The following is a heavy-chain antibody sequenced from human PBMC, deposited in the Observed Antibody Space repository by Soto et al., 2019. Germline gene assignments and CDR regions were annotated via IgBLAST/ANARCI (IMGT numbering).Heavy chain of an antibody. Sequence: GGSLRLSCAASGFTFSNYAINWVRQAPGKGLEWVSAISGSGAHTYYADSVKGRFTISRDNSKNTVSLQMDSLRAEDAALYYCAKSDGCGGDGCYTGTFWYFDFWGRGTLVTVSS. D-gene: IGHD2-21*01. J-gene: IGHJ2*01. V-gene: IGHV3-23*01. CDR2: ISGSGAHT. CDR3: AKSDGCGGDGCYTGTFWYFDF. CDR1: GFTFSNYA.